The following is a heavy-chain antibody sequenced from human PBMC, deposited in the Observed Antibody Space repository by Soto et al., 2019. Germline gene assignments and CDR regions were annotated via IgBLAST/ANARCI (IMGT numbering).Heavy chain of an antibody. D-gene: IGHD2-15*01. J-gene: IGHJ4*02. V-gene: IGHV4-59*08. CDR2: IYYTGIT. CDR1: YASINNYH. Sequence: SETLSLTCTVSYASINNYHWTWIRQPPGKGLEWIAYIYYTGITNFNPSLKSRVTISMDTSKNQFSLKLSSVTAADTAVYYCARHTPAISISDHWGQGTLVTVSS. CDR3: ARHTPAISISDH.